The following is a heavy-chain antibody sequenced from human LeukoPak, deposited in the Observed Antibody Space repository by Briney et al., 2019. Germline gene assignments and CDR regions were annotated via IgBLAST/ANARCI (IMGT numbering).Heavy chain of an antibody. Sequence: ASVKVSCKASGYTFTSYYMHWVRQAPGQGLEWMGIINPSGGSTSYAQKFQGRVTMTRDTSTSTVYMELSSLRSEDTAVYYCARDLPPKLEDSDRPDAFDIWGQGTMVTVSS. CDR1: GYTFTSYY. CDR3: ARDLPPKLEDSDRPDAFDI. CDR2: INPSGGST. V-gene: IGHV1-46*01. J-gene: IGHJ3*02. D-gene: IGHD3-3*01.